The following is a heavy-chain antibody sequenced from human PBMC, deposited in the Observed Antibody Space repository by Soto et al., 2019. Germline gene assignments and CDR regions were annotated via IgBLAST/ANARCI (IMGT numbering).Heavy chain of an antibody. V-gene: IGHV3-23*04. J-gene: IGHJ3*01. Sequence: VQLVESGGGVVQPGRSLRLSCAAFGFTFSGFAMTWVRQAPGKGLEWVSAISGSGGSTYYADSVKGRFTFSRDNSKNTLYLQMNSLRAEDTAVYYCAKSIVGATNYAFDFWGQGTMVTVSS. CDR3: AKSIVGATNYAFDF. D-gene: IGHD1-26*01. CDR2: ISGSGGST. CDR1: GFTFSGFA.